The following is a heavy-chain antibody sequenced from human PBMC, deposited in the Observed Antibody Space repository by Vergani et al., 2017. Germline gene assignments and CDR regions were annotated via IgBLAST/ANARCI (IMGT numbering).Heavy chain of an antibody. CDR2: ISAYNGNT. D-gene: IGHD2-2*01. CDR1: GYTFTSYG. V-gene: IGHV1-18*01. CDR3: ARVSPPIGPRWGRDDCSSTSCQYYYYMDV. J-gene: IGHJ6*03. Sequence: QVQLVQSGAEVKKPGASVKVSCKASGYTFTSYGISWVRQAPGQGLEWMGWISAYNGNTNYAQKLQGRVTMTTDTSTSTAYMELRSLRSDDPAVYYCARVSPPIGPRWGRDDCSSTSCQYYYYMDVWGKGTTVTVSS.